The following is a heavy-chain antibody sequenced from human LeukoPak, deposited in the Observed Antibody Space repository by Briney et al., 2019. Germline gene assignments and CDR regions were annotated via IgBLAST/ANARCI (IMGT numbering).Heavy chain of an antibody. CDR2: ISYDGNNK. V-gene: IGHV3-30*18. J-gene: IGHJ4*02. D-gene: IGHD5-18*01. Sequence: GGSLRLSCAASGFTFSSYGMHWVRQAPGKGLEWVAVISYDGNNKYYADPVKGRFTISRDNSKNTLYLQMNSLRAEDTAVYYCAKDPSLYSYGTNYFDYWGQGTLVTVSS. CDR3: AKDPSLYSYGTNYFDY. CDR1: GFTFSSYG.